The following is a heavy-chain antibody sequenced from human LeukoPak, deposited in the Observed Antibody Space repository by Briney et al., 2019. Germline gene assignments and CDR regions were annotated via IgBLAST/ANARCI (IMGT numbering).Heavy chain of an antibody. J-gene: IGHJ3*01. CDR2: IYHSGST. CDR3: AKWNSVYNAFDV. V-gene: IGHV4-59*12. D-gene: IGHD1/OR15-1a*01. CDR1: GGSISSYY. Sequence: SETLSLTCTVSGGSISSYYWSWIRQPPGKGLEWIGYIYHSGSTYYNPSLKSRVTISVDRSKNQFSLKLSSVTAADTAVYYCAKWNSVYNAFDVWGQGTIVTVSS.